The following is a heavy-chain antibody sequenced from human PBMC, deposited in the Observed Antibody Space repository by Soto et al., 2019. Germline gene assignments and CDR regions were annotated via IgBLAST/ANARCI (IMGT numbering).Heavy chain of an antibody. CDR3: ASGHSSRRNYYYYGMDV. D-gene: IGHD6-13*01. V-gene: IGHV1-69*13. CDR1: GGTFSSYA. J-gene: IGHJ6*02. Sequence: ASVKVSCKASGGTFSSYAISWVRQAPGQGLEWMGGIIPIFGTANYAQKFQGRVTITADESTSTAYMELSSLRSEDTAVYYCASGHSSRRNYYYYGMDVSGQGTTVTVSS. CDR2: IIPIFGTA.